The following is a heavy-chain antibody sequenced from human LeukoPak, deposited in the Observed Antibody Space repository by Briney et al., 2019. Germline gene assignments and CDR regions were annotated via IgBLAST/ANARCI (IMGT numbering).Heavy chain of an antibody. CDR3: SRGFDY. V-gene: IGHV3-49*03. CDR2: IRSKGYGGTT. J-gene: IGHJ4*02. Sequence: GGSLRLSCVASGFTFCDYAMSWFRQAPGKGLEGVGFIRSKGYGGTTEYAASVKGRFTSSRDDTKSIAYVQMNSLKAEDTAVYYCSRGFDYWRQGTLVIASS. CDR1: GFTFCDYA.